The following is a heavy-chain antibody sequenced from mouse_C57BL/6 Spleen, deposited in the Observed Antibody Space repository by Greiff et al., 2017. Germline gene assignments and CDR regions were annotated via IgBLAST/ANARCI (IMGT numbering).Heavy chain of an antibody. Sequence: QVQLQQSGPELVKPGASVKISCKASGYAFSSSWMNWVKQRPGKGLEWIGRIYPGDGDTNYNGKFKGKATLTADKSSSTAYMQLSSLTSEDSAVYFCASQLGGFAYWGQGTLVTVSA. CDR1: GYAFSSSW. D-gene: IGHD4-1*02. V-gene: IGHV1-82*01. CDR2: IYPGDGDT. J-gene: IGHJ3*01. CDR3: ASQLGGFAY.